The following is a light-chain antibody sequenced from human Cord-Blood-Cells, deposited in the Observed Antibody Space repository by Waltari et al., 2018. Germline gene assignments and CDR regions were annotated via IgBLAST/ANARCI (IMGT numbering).Light chain of an antibody. J-gene: IGKJ3*01. V-gene: IGKV1-39*01. CDR2: AAY. CDR3: QQSYSTPFT. CDR1: QSISSY. Sequence: DSQMTQAPSSLSASVGDRVTITCRASQSISSYLNWYQQNPGKAPKLLIYAAYSLQSGVPSRFSGSGSGTDFTLTISSLQPEDFATYYCQQSYSTPFTFGPGTKVYIK.